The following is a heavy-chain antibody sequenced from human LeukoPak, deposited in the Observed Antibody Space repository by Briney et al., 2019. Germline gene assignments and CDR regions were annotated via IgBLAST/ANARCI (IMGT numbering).Heavy chain of an antibody. D-gene: IGHD3-22*01. Sequence: SVKVSCKASEYTFSSYSIHWVRQAPGQGLEWMGGIIPIFGTANYAQKFQGRVTITADESTSTAYMELSSLRSEDTAVYYCARDLGTMIVLGMDVWGQGTTVTVSS. CDR3: ARDLGTMIVLGMDV. CDR2: IIPIFGTA. V-gene: IGHV1-69*13. CDR1: EYTFSSYS. J-gene: IGHJ6*02.